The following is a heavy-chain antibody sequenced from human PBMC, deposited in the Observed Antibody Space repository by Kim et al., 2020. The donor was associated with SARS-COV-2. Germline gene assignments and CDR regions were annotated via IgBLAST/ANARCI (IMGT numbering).Heavy chain of an antibody. J-gene: IGHJ4*02. Sequence: ASVKVSCKASGYTFTGYYMHWVRQAPGQGLEWMGWINPNSGGTNYAQKFQGWVTMTRDTSISTAYMELSRLRSDDTAVYYCARDRSGYDNEGFDYWGQGTLVTVSS. CDR2: INPNSGGT. CDR3: ARDRSGYDNEGFDY. V-gene: IGHV1-2*04. D-gene: IGHD5-12*01. CDR1: GYTFTGYY.